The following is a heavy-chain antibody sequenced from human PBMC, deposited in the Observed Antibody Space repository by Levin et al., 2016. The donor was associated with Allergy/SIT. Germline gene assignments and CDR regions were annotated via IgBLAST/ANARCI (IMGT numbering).Heavy chain of an antibody. CDR3: AGGRSYAISTGYFSGSYALDI. CDR1: GGSIGYSNW. CDR2: VSYSGNT. D-gene: IGHD3-9*01. V-gene: IGHV4-4*02. Sequence: SETLSLTCAVSGGSIGYSNWWNWVRQPPGQGLDWIGEVSYSGNTNYNPSFNSRVTISIDKSKNQFSLTLSSVTAADTAVYYCAGGRSYAISTGYFSGSYALDIWGQGTMVTVSS. J-gene: IGHJ3*02.